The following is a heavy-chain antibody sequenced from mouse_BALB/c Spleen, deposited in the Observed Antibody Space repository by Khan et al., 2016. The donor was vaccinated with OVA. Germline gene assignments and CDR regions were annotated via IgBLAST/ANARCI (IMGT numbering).Heavy chain of an antibody. J-gene: IGHJ3*01. CDR1: GYTLTTYT. D-gene: IGHD2-14*01. CDR2: IIPTNDYT. Sequence: QVQLQQSETELARPGASVKMSCKASGYTLTTYTIHWVKQRPGQGLEWIGYIIPTNDYTNYNQKFKDRATLTADKSSSTAYMQLSSLTSEDSALYYCAREGAYYRSDGWFAYWGQGTLVTVSA. V-gene: IGHV1-4*01. CDR3: AREGAYYRSDGWFAY.